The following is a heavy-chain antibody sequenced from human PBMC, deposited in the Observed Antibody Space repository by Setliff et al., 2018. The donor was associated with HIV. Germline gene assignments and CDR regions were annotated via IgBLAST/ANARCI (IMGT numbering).Heavy chain of an antibody. V-gene: IGHV3-30*02. CDR1: GFIFENHA. CDR2: LRQDVNKD. D-gene: IGHD4-4*01. Sequence: GGSLRLSCVVSGFIFENHAMHWVRRAPGKGLEWLTLLRQDVNKDYYGDSVKGRFTISRDNSKNTLYLQMSSLRAEDTAVYYCARDHSNPVFYYYYYMDVWGKGTTVTVSS. CDR3: ARDHSNPVFYYYYYMDV. J-gene: IGHJ6*03.